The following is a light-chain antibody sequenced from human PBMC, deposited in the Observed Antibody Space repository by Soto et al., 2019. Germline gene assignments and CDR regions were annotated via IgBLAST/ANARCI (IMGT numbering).Light chain of an antibody. V-gene: IGKV3-20*01. CDR3: QHYGGPPRT. Sequence: EIVLTQSPGTLSLSPGERATLSCRASQSVSGSYLAWYQQRPGQAPRLLINGASSRATGIPDRFSGSGSGTDFTPTIGGRGPEAFAVYYCQHYGGPPRTFGQGTKVKIK. CDR1: QSVSGSY. CDR2: GAS. J-gene: IGKJ1*01.